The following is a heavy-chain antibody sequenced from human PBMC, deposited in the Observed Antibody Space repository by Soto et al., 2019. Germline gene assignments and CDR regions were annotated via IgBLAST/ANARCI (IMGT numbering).Heavy chain of an antibody. J-gene: IGHJ4*02. CDR3: ARDRRVPAAIQGRGLFDY. CDR2: ISYDGSNK. V-gene: IGHV3-30-3*01. D-gene: IGHD2-2*02. Sequence: QVQLVESGGGVVQPGRSLRLSCAASGFTFSSYAMRWVRQAPGKGLEWVAVISYDGSNKYYADSVKGRFTISRDNSKNTLYLQMNSLRAEDTAVYYCARDRRVPAAIQGRGLFDYWGQGTLVTVSS. CDR1: GFTFSSYA.